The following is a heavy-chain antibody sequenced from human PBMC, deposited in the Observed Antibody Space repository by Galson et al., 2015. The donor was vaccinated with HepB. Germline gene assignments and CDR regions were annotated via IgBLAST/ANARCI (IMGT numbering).Heavy chain of an antibody. CDR1: GDSVSSDSAA. D-gene: IGHD6-13*01. CDR2: TYYRSNWYY. V-gene: IGHV6-1*01. J-gene: IGHJ6*02. CDR3: AKVSGTIYYYGMDV. Sequence: CAISGDSVSSDSAAWNWIRQSPSRGLEWLGRTYYRSNWYYDYAASVKSRIIINADTSRNQFSLQLSSVTPEDTVVYYCAKVSGTIYYYGMDVWGQGTTVAVSS.